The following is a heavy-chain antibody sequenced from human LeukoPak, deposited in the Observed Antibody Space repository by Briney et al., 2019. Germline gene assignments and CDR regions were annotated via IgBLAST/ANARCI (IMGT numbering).Heavy chain of an antibody. CDR2: IYYSGST. V-gene: IGHV4-39*07. CDR3: ARVGVGYSYGYEPLDV. J-gene: IGHJ6*04. Sequence: SETLSLTCTVSGGSISSSSYYWGWIRQPPGKGLEWIGSIYYSGSTYYNPSLKSRVTISVDTSKNQFSLKLSSVTAADTAVYYCARVGVGYSYGYEPLDVWGKGTTVTVSS. CDR1: GGSISSSSYY. D-gene: IGHD5-18*01.